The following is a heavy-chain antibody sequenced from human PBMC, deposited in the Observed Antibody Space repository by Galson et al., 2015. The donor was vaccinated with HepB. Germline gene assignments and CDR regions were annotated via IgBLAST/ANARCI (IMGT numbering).Heavy chain of an antibody. CDR2: IKEDGSEK. V-gene: IGHV3-7*03. J-gene: IGHJ4*02. Sequence: SLRLSCAASGFNFTNYWMGWVRQAPGKGLEWVANIKEDGSEKHYVDSVKGRFTISRDNAKNSVYLQMNGLRAEDTAVYYCARDRGYCSSSICYVGYWGQGTLVTVSS. D-gene: IGHD2-2*01. CDR3: ARDRGYCSSSICYVGY. CDR1: GFNFTNYW.